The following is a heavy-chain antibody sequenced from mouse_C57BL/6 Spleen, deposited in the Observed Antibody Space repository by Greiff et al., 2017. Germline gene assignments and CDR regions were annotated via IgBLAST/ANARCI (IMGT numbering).Heavy chain of an antibody. Sequence: EVQLVESGGGLVQPKGSLKLSCAASGFSFNTYAMNWVRQAPGKGLEWVARIRSKSNNYATYYADSVKDRFTISRDDSESMLYLQMNNLKTEDTAMYYCVRHEYDYSYAMDYWGQGTSVTVSS. D-gene: IGHD2-4*01. J-gene: IGHJ4*01. CDR3: VRHEYDYSYAMDY. CDR2: IRSKSNNYAT. V-gene: IGHV10-1*01. CDR1: GFSFNTYA.